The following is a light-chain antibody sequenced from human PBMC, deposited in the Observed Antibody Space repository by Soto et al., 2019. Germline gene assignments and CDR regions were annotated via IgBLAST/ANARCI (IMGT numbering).Light chain of an antibody. J-gene: IGKJ1*01. CDR2: GAS. CDR3: QQYDNWPRT. Sequence: EIVVTQSPASVCVSRGETSTLSCRASQRVGINLAWYQQKPGQAPRLLIYGASTRATGIPARFSGSGSGTDFTLTISSLQSEDVAVFYCQQYDNWPRTFGQGTKVDI. V-gene: IGKV3-15*01. CDR1: QRVGIN.